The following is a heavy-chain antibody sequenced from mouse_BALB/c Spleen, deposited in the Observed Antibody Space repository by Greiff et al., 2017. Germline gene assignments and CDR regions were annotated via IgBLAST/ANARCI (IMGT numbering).Heavy chain of an antibody. CDR3: ARRGITTKVWFAY. Sequence: EVKLQESGPGLVKPSQSLSLTCTVTGYSITSDYAWNWIRQFPGNKLEWMGYISYSGSTSYNPSLKSRISITRDTSKNQFFLQWNSVTTEDTATYYCARRGITTKVWFAYGGQGTLVTVSA. D-gene: IGHD2-4*01. CDR1: GYSITSDYA. CDR2: ISYSGST. V-gene: IGHV3-2*02. J-gene: IGHJ3*01.